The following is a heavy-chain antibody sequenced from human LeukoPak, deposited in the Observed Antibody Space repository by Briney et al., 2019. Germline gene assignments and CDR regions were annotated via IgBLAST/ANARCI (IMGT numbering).Heavy chain of an antibody. J-gene: IGHJ4*02. D-gene: IGHD2-8*01. CDR1: GGSISSYY. V-gene: IGHV4-59*01. CDR3: ARMRGDCTNGVCYANY. CDR2: IYYSGST. Sequence: SETLSLTCTVSGGSISSYYWSWIRQPPGKGLEWLGYIYYSGSTNYNPSLKSRVTISVDTSKNQFSLKLSSVTAADTAVYYCARMRGDCTNGVCYANYWGQGTLVTVSS.